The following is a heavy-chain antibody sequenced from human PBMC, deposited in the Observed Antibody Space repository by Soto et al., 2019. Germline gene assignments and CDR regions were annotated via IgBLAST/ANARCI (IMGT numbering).Heavy chain of an antibody. CDR3: AKSYSSWDAFDI. CDR2: ISYDGSNK. D-gene: IGHD6-19*01. V-gene: IGHV3-30*18. Sequence: GAPLTLSCAAYGFPFSNYGMHWVRQAPGKGLEWVAVISYDGSNKYYADSVKGRFTISRDNSKSALYLQMNRLRAEDTAVYYCAKSYSSWDAFDIWGQGTMLT. J-gene: IGHJ3*02. CDR1: GFPFSNYG.